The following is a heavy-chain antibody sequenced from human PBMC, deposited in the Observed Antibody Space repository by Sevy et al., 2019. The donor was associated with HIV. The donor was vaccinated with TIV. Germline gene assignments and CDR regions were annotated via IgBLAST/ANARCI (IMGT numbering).Heavy chain of an antibody. J-gene: IGHJ6*02. D-gene: IGHD5-18*01. CDR3: AREAYYRGRGYSYGYRPDYYYGMDV. Sequence: GGSLRLSCAASGFTFSSYSMNWVRQAPGKGLEWVSSISSSSSYIYYADSVKGRFTISRDNAKNSLYLQMNSLRAEDTAVYYCAREAYYRGRGYSYGYRPDYYYGMDVWGQGTTVTVSS. V-gene: IGHV3-21*01. CDR2: ISSSSSYI. CDR1: GFTFSSYS.